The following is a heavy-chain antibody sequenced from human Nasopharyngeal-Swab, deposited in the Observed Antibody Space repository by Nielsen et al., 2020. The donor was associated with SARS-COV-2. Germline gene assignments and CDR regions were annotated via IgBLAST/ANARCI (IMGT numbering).Heavy chain of an antibody. CDR1: GDSVSSSSAA. V-gene: IGHV6-1*01. D-gene: IGHD4-17*01. CDR2: TYYRSKWYN. CDR3: ARARGAYGDYYYYYYTDI. Sequence: SQTLSLTCAISGDSVSSSSAAWNWIRQSPSRGLEWLGRTYYRSKWYNDYAVSVKSRMTINPDTSKNQFSLHLNSVTPEDTAVYYCARARGAYGDYYYYYYTDIWGKGTMVTVSS. J-gene: IGHJ6*03.